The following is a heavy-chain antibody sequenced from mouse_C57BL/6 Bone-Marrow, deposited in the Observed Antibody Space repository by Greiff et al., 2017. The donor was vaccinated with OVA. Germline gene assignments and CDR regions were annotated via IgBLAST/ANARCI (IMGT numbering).Heavy chain of an antibody. CDR3: ARADYGSSYYWYFDV. Sequence: VQLQQPGAELVKPGASVKLSCKASGYTFTSYWMHWVKQRPGQGLEWIGMIHPNSGSPNYNEKFKSKATLTVDKSSSTAYMQLSSLTSEDSAVYYGARADYGSSYYWYFDVWGTGTTVTVSS. V-gene: IGHV1-64*01. CDR1: GYTFTSYW. D-gene: IGHD1-1*01. J-gene: IGHJ1*03. CDR2: IHPNSGSP.